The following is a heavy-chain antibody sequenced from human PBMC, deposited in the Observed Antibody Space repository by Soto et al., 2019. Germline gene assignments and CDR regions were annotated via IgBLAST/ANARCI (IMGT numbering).Heavy chain of an antibody. J-gene: IGHJ4*02. CDR1: GGSISSYY. D-gene: IGHD5-12*01. CDR2: IYYSGST. Sequence: SETLSLTCTVSGGSISSYYWSWIRQPPGKGLEWIGYIYYSGSTNYNPSLKSRVTTSVDTSKNQFSLKLSSVAAADTAVYYCARTKSGYDPRFDYWGQGTLVTVSS. V-gene: IGHV4-59*01. CDR3: ARTKSGYDPRFDY.